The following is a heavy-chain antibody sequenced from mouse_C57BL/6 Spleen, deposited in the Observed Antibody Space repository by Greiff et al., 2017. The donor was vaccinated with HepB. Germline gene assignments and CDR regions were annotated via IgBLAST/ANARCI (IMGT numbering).Heavy chain of an antibody. CDR1: GYSFTGYY. V-gene: IGHV1-42*01. CDR2: INPSTGGT. Sequence: EVQRVESGPELVKPGASVKISCKASGYSFTGYYMNWVKQSPEKSLEWIGEINPSTGGTTYNQKFKAKATLTVDKSSSTAYMQLKSLTSEDSAVYYCARISPRPSFDYWGQGTTLTVSS. CDR3: ARISPRPSFDY. D-gene: IGHD2-12*01. J-gene: IGHJ2*01.